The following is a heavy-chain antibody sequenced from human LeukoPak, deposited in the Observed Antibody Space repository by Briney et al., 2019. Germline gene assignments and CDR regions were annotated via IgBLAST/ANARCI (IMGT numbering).Heavy chain of an antibody. V-gene: IGHV3-74*01. CDR1: GITFSSYW. CDR3: ARDGTRSSWVAYNWFDS. J-gene: IGHJ5*01. CDR2: INSDGSDT. D-gene: IGHD6-13*01. Sequence: GGSLRLSCAASGITFSSYWMHWVRQAPGKGLVWVSRINSDGSDTGYADSVKGRFTISRDNAKNTLYLQMNRLRAEDTAVYYCARDGTRSSWVAYNWFDSWGQGTLVTVSS.